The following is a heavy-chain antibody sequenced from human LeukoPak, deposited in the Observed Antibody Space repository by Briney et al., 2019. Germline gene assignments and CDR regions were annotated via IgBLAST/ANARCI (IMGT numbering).Heavy chain of an antibody. CDR1: GFTVSSNY. D-gene: IGHD4-23*01. J-gene: IGHJ4*02. CDR2: IYSGDIA. Sequence: GSLRLSCAVSGFTVSSNYMSWVRQAPGKGLDWVSVIYSGDIAYYADSVKGRFTISRDNSKNTLYLQMNSLRAEDTAVYYCGGNSDYWGQGILVTVSS. CDR3: GGNSDY. V-gene: IGHV3-53*01.